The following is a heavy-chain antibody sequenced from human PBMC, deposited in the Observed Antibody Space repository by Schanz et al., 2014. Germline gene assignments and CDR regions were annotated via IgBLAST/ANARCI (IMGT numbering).Heavy chain of an antibody. J-gene: IGHJ4*02. CDR1: GFTFSIYG. CDR2: MIGSGSSV. D-gene: IGHD3-22*01. V-gene: IGHV3-23*01. CDR3: AKDGRLPYYGTGSDFDY. Sequence: VQLLQSGGALVQPGGSLRLSCAASGFTFSIYGMSWVRQAPGKGLEWVSRMIGSGSSVFYADSVKGRFTISRDNLKNTVYLQMNSRRAGDTAVYYCAKDGRLPYYGTGSDFDYWGQGTLVTVSS.